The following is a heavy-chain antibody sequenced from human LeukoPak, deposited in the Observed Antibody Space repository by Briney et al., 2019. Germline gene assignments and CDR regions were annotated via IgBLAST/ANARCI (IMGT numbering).Heavy chain of an antibody. CDR2: IIPIFGTA. V-gene: IGHV1-69*13. CDR1: GGTFSSYA. J-gene: IGHJ6*02. D-gene: IGHD2-15*01. CDR3: ASPVVVAAPDYYYGMDV. Sequence: SVKVSCKASGGTFSSYAISWVRQAPGQGLEWMGGIIPIFGTANYAQKFQGRVTITADESTSTAYMKLSSLRSEDTAVYYCASPVVVAAPDYYYGMDVWGQGTTVTVSS.